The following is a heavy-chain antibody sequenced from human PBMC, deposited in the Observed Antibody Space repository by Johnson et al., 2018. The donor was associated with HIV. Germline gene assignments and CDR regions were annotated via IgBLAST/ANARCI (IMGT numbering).Heavy chain of an antibody. D-gene: IGHD2-21*01. Sequence: VQLVESGGGVVQPGGSLRLSCAASGFTFSSYGMHWVRQAPGKGLEWVAFIRYDGSNKYYADSGKGRFTISRDNSKNTLYLQMNSLRAEDTAMYFCARGGPFHAFDIWGHGTTVTVSS. CDR2: IRYDGSNK. V-gene: IGHV3-30*02. CDR1: GFTFSSYG. J-gene: IGHJ3*02. CDR3: ARGGPFHAFDI.